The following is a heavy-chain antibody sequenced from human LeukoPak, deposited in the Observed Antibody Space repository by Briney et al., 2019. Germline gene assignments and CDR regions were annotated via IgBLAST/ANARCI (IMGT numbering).Heavy chain of an antibody. CDR1: GFTFSSYA. J-gene: IGHJ4*02. V-gene: IGHV3-30*04. Sequence: GSLRLSCAASGFTFSSYAMHWVRQAPGKGLEWVAVISYDGSNKHYADSVKGRFTISRDNSKNTLYLQMNSLRAEDTAVYYCAREGYYYDSSGYDDYWGQGTLVTVSS. CDR3: AREGYYYDSSGYDDY. CDR2: ISYDGSNK. D-gene: IGHD3-22*01.